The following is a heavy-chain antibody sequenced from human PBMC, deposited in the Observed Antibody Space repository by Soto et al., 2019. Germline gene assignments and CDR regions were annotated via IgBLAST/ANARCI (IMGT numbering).Heavy chain of an antibody. CDR1: VFTFMSNA. Sequence: GSLRLSCVASVFTFMSNAMSWVRQAPGKGLEWVSAISGDGADTYYADSVRGRFTISRDNSKNTLSLQMNSLRDEDTALYYCVKDFRCADWGQGTRVTVSS. CDR3: VKDFRCAD. D-gene: IGHD2-8*01. CDR2: ISGDGADT. J-gene: IGHJ4*02. V-gene: IGHV3-23*01.